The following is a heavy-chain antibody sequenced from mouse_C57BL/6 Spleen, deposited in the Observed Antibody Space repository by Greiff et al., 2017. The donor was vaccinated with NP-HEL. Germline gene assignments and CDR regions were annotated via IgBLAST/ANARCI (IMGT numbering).Heavy chain of an antibody. J-gene: IGHJ2*01. CDR3: ARQGDGYSFDY. Sequence: EVHLVESGGGLVKPGGSLKLSCAASGFTFSSYTMSWVRQTPEKRLEWVATISGGGGNTYYPDSVKGRFTISRDNAKNTLYLQMSSLRSEDTALYYCARQGDGYSFDYWGQGTTLTVSS. CDR2: ISGGGGNT. D-gene: IGHD2-3*01. V-gene: IGHV5-9*01. CDR1: GFTFSSYT.